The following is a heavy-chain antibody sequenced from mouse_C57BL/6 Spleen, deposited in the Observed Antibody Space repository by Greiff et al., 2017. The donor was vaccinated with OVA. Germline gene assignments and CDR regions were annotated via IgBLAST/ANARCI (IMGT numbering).Heavy chain of an antibody. V-gene: IGHV5-17*01. Sequence: EVQLVESGGGLVKPGGSLKLSCAASGFTFSDYGMHWVRQAPEKGLEWVAYISSGSSTIYYADTVKGRFTISRDNAKNTLFLQMTSLRSEDTAMYYCASPITTVGYFDVWGTGTTVTVSS. J-gene: IGHJ1*03. CDR3: ASPITTVGYFDV. CDR1: GFTFSDYG. D-gene: IGHD1-1*01. CDR2: ISSGSSTI.